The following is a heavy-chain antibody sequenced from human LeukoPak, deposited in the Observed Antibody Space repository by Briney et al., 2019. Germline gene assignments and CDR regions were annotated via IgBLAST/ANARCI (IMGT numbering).Heavy chain of an antibody. CDR1: GFTFSNAW. J-gene: IGHJ4*02. CDR3: TTEYQLPHLTGWY. CDR2: IKSKTDGGTT. V-gene: IGHV3-15*01. D-gene: IGHD2-2*01. Sequence: PGGSLRLSCAASGFTFSNAWMSWVRQAPGKGLERVGRIKSKTDGGTTDYAAPVKGRFTISRDDSKNTLYLQMNSLKTEDTAVYYCTTEYQLPHLTGWYWGQGTLVTVSS.